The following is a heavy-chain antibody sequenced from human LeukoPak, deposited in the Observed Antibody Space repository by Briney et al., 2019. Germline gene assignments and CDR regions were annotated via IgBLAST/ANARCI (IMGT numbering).Heavy chain of an antibody. D-gene: IGHD3-10*01. CDR3: ARALEYYSDP. CDR2: IYYSGST. J-gene: IGHJ5*02. CDR1: GGSISGYY. V-gene: IGHV4-59*06. Sequence: SSETLSLTCTVSGGSISGYYWSWIRQPPGKGLEWIGYIYYSGSTYYNPSLKRRVTISVDTSKNQFSLKLSSVTAADTAVYYCARALEYYSDPWGQGTLVTVSS.